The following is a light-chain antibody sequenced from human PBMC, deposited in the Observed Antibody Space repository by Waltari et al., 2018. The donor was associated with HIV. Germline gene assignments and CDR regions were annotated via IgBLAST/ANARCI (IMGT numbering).Light chain of an antibody. Sequence: DIVMTQSPLSLSVTPGDPASISCKSSQSLLKSNGYIYLDWYLQKPGQSPQLLIYLGSNRASGVPDRFSGSGSATDFTLKISRVEAEDAGIYYCMEALETPLTFGGGTRVEIK. J-gene: IGKJ4*01. CDR1: QSLLKSNGYIY. CDR2: LGS. CDR3: MEALETPLT. V-gene: IGKV2-28*01.